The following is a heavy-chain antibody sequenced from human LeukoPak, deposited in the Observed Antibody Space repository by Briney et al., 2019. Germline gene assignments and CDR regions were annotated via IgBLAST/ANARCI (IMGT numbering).Heavy chain of an antibody. D-gene: IGHD3-10*01. J-gene: IGHJ4*02. CDR3: ARGGRLLWFRELYSDY. CDR1: GFTFSSYG. Sequence: GGSLRLSCAASGFTFSSYGMHWVRQAPGKGLEWVAVIWYDGSNKYYADSVKGRLTISRDNSKNTLYLQMNSLRAEDTAVYYCARGGRLLWFRELYSDYWGQGTLVTVSS. V-gene: IGHV3-33*01. CDR2: IWYDGSNK.